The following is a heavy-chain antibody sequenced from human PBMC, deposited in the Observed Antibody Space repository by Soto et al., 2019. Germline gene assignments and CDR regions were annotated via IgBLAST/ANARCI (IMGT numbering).Heavy chain of an antibody. D-gene: IGHD3-22*01. CDR2: IYYSGST. CDR1: GGSISSGGYY. Sequence: SETLSLTCTVSGGSISSGGYYWSWIRQHPGKGREWIGYIYYSGSTYYNPSLKSRVTISVDTSKNQFSLKLSSGTAADTAVYYCARDLSYYYDSSGYYPAMHYGMDVWGQGTTVTVS. J-gene: IGHJ6*02. CDR3: ARDLSYYYDSSGYYPAMHYGMDV. V-gene: IGHV4-31*03.